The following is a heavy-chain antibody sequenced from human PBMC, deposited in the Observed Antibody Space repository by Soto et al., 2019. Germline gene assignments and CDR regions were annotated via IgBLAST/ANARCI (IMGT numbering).Heavy chain of an antibody. V-gene: IGHV5-10-1*01. Sequence: GESLKISCHGSGYTFFSFWIVWVRQVPGKGLEWVGRIDPGDSSATYSPTFQGHVTISADRSTRSAYLQWRSLRASDTAIYFCARRYCSRADCYSDSWGQGSLVTVSS. D-gene: IGHD2-2*01. CDR1: GYTFFSFW. J-gene: IGHJ4*02. CDR2: IDPGDSSA. CDR3: ARRYCSRADCYSDS.